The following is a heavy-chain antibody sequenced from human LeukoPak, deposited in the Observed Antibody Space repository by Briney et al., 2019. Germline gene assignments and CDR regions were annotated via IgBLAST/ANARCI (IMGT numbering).Heavy chain of an antibody. CDR3: ARVSGSYYDDSFYGMDV. CDR2: LFPGDSDT. CDR1: GYSFTTYW. V-gene: IGHV5-51*01. D-gene: IGHD3-10*01. Sequence: GESLKISCQGSGYSFTTYWIGWVRQMPGKGLEWIGILFPGDSDTKYSPSFQGHVTISADKSISTAYLQWSSLKASDTAMYYCARVSGSYYDDSFYGMDVWGQGTRVTV. J-gene: IGHJ6*02.